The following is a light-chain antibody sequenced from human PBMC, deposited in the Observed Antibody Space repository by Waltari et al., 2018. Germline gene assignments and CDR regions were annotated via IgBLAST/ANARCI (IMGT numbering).Light chain of an antibody. CDR3: QGRAGSTAVV. Sequence: SYVLTQPPSVSVSPGQTASIDCSGDKLGNQFVAWYQLKPGQSPVLVVYEDDKRPSGIPERFSGSNSWNTATLTISGAQSMDEGDYFCQGRAGSTAVVFGGGTKLTVL. J-gene: IGLJ2*01. CDR2: EDD. CDR1: KLGNQF. V-gene: IGLV3-1*01.